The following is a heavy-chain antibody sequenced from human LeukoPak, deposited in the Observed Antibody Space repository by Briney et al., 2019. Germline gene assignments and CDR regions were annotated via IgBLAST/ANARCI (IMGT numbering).Heavy chain of an antibody. D-gene: IGHD3-9*01. J-gene: IGHJ4*02. CDR3: ARDKLRYFDWLLSSYFCY. V-gene: IGHV1-2*02. CDR1: GYTFTSYD. CDR2: INPNSGGT. Sequence: ASVKVSCKASGYTFTSYDINWVRQATGQGLEWMGWINPNSGGTNYAQKFQGRVTMTRDTSIGTAYMELSRLRSDDTAVYYCARDKLRYFDWLLSSYFCYWGQGTLVTVSS.